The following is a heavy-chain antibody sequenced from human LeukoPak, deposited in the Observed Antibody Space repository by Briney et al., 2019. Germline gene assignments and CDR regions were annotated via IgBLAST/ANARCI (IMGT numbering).Heavy chain of an antibody. D-gene: IGHD3-9*01. V-gene: IGHV3-48*03. Sequence: GGSLRLSCAASGFTFSSYEMNWVRQAPGKGLEWVSYISSSGSTIYYADSVKGRFTISRDNAKNSLYLPMNSLRAEDTAVYYCARDSQYYDILTGYYGEEFDYWGQGTLVTVSS. CDR3: ARDSQYYDILTGYYGEEFDY. CDR1: GFTFSSYE. J-gene: IGHJ4*02. CDR2: ISSSGSTI.